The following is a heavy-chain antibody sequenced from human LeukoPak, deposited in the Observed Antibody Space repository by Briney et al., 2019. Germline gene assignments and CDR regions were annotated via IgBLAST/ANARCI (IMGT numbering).Heavy chain of an antibody. Sequence: ASVKVSCKVSGYTLTELSMHWVRQAPGQGLEWMGWISAYNGNTNYAQKLQGRVTMTTDTSTSTAYMELRSLRSDDTAVYYCARVQYYDFWSGYRSPNTYYYYGMDVWGQGTTVTVSS. CDR2: ISAYNGNT. D-gene: IGHD3-3*01. CDR3: ARVQYYDFWSGYRSPNTYYYYGMDV. CDR1: GYTLTELS. V-gene: IGHV1-18*01. J-gene: IGHJ6*02.